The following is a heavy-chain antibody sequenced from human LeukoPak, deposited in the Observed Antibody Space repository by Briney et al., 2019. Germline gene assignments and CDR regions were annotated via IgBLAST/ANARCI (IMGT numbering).Heavy chain of an antibody. J-gene: IGHJ6*02. CDR3: AKGTNYYDSRDMEV. D-gene: IGHD3-22*01. CDR2: ISGSGTST. CDR1: GFTFSSYA. Sequence: GGSLRLSSAASGFTFSSYAMSWVRQAPGKGLEWVSVISGSGTSTYYADSVKGRFTISRDNSKNTLYLQMNSLRAEDTAVYYCAKGTNYYDSRDMEVWGQGTTVTVSS. V-gene: IGHV3-23*01.